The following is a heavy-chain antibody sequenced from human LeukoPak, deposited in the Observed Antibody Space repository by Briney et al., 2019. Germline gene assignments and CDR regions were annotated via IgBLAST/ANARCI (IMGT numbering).Heavy chain of an antibody. J-gene: IGHJ4*02. CDR1: GFTFSNYA. Sequence: GGSLRLSCAASGFTFSNYAMNWVRQAPGEGLGWGSTICGGGRNTYYADSVKGRFTISRENSKNTLYLQMNSLRAEDTAVYYCAKNPRGYNYGLIHYWGQGTLVTVSS. CDR2: ICGGGRNT. V-gene: IGHV3-23*01. D-gene: IGHD5-18*01. CDR3: AKNPRGYNYGLIHY.